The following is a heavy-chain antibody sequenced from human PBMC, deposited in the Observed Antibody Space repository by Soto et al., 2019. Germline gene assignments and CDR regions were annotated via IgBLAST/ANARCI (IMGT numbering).Heavy chain of an antibody. CDR3: AKDAVSRDGVWLAHV. V-gene: IGHV3-23*01. D-gene: IGHD5-12*01. CDR1: GFTFSDYA. Sequence: EVQLLESGGHFVHPGGSLRLSCAASGFTFSDYAMIWIRQVPGKGLQWVSGLYGSGRGIHYAESVKGRFTISRDNSAYAVYLQMNNLRVEASAIYYFAKDAVSRDGVWLAHVWGQGTVVTVSS. J-gene: IGHJ4*02. CDR2: LYGSGRGI.